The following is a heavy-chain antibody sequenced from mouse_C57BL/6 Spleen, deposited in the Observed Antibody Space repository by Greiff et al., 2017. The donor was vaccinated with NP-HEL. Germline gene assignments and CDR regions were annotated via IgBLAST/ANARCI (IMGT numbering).Heavy chain of an antibody. CDR2: IWSGGST. Sequence: QVQLKQSGPGLVQPSQSLSITCTVSGFSLTSYGVHWVRQPPGKGLEWLGVIWSGGSTDYNAAFISRLSISKDNSKSQVFFKMNSLQADDTAIYYCAKNYYGSSYLGAMDYWGQGTSVTVSS. V-gene: IGHV2-4*01. CDR3: AKNYYGSSYLGAMDY. D-gene: IGHD1-1*01. CDR1: GFSLTSYG. J-gene: IGHJ4*01.